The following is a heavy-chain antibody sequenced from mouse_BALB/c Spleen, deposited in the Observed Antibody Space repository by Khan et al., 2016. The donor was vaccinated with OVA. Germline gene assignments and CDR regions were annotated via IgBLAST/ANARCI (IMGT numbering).Heavy chain of an antibody. CDR2: ISYSANT. J-gene: IGHJ3*01. CDR3: ARKDYYDYDPFPY. CDR1: GYSITSEFA. V-gene: IGHV3-2*02. D-gene: IGHD2-4*01. Sequence: EVQLQESGPGLVKPSQSLSLTCTVTGYSITSEFAWNWIRQFPGNKLEWMGYISYSANTRYNPSLKSLISITRDTSRNQFFLQLNSVTTEDTATYYCARKDYYDYDPFPYWGQGTLVTVSA.